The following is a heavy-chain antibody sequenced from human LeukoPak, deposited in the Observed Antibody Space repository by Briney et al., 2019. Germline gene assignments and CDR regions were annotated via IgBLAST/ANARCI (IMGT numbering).Heavy chain of an antibody. CDR3: ARPVEHRRHDSSGYYPYYFDY. Sequence: SETLSLTCAVSGGSISSSNWWSWVRQPPGKGLEWIGEIYHSGSTYYNPSLKSRVTISVDTSKNQFSLKLSSVTAADTAVYYCARPVEHRRHDSSGYYPYYFDYWGQGTLVTVSS. CDR2: IYHSGST. J-gene: IGHJ4*02. CDR1: GGSISSSNW. V-gene: IGHV4-4*02. D-gene: IGHD3-22*01.